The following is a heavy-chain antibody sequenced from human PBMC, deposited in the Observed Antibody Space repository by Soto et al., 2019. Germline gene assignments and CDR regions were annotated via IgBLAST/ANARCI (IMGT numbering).Heavy chain of an antibody. D-gene: IGHD2-21*02. CDR1: GFTFSSYA. V-gene: IGHV3-30*04. CDR2: ISFDETNK. J-gene: IGHJ4*02. Sequence: GGSLRLSCAASGFTFSSYAMHWVRQAPGKGLEWVADISFDETNKYYTDSVKGRFTTSRDNSKNTLYLQMNSLRPEDTAVYYCARDGVTAKELDYWGQGALVTVSS. CDR3: ARDGVTAKELDY.